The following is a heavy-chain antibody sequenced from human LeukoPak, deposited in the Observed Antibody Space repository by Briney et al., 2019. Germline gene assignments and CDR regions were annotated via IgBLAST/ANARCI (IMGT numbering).Heavy chain of an antibody. V-gene: IGHV4-39*01. CDR3: ARLPEWLGWFDP. J-gene: IGHJ5*02. D-gene: IGHD5-12*01. Sequence: SETLSLTCTVSGGSISSSSYYWGWIRQPPGKGLEWIGSIYYSGSTYYNPSLKSRVTISVDPSKNQFSLKLSSVTAADTAVYYCARLPEWLGWFDPWGQGTLVTVSS. CDR2: IYYSGST. CDR1: GGSISSSSYY.